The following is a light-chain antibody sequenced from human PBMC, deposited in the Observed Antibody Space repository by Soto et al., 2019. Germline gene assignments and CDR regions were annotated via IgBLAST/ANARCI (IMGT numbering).Light chain of an antibody. CDR3: QSADSSGTYV. Sequence: SYELTQPPSVSVSPGQTARITCSGDALPKQYAYWYQQKPGQAPVLVIYKDSERPSGIPERFSGSSSGTTDTLTISGVQAEDEADYYCQSADSSGTYVFGTGTKV. V-gene: IGLV3-25*02. J-gene: IGLJ1*01. CDR2: KDS. CDR1: ALPKQY.